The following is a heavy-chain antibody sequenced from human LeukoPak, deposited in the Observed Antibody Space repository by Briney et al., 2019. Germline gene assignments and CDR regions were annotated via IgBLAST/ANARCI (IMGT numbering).Heavy chain of an antibody. CDR3: ARDLVVVAGQPVDY. D-gene: IGHD2-15*01. CDR2: ISTSSSYI. CDR1: GFTFSSYS. V-gene: IGHV3-21*01. J-gene: IGHJ4*02. Sequence: GGSLRLTCAGSGFTFSSYSMNWVRQAPGKGLEWVSSISTSSSYIYYADSVKGRFTISRDNAKNSLYLQMNSLRAEDTAVYYCARDLVVVAGQPVDYWGQGTLVTVSS.